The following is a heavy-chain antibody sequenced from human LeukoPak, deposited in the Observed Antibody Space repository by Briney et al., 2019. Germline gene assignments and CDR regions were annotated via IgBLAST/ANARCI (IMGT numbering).Heavy chain of an antibody. J-gene: IGHJ4*02. CDR1: GGSFSGYY. CDR3: ARGPTGYSGSSPAEYYFDY. V-gene: IGHV4-34*01. CDR2: INHSGST. D-gene: IGHD1-26*01. Sequence: KPSETLSLTCAVHGGSFSGYYWSWIRQPPGKGLEWIGEINHSGSTNYNPSLKSRVTISVDTSKNQFSLKLSSVTAADTAVYYCARGPTGYSGSSPAEYYFDYWGQGTLVTVSS.